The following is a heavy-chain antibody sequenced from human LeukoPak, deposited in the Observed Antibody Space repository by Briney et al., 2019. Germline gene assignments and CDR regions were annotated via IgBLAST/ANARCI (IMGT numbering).Heavy chain of an antibody. V-gene: IGHV3-23*01. CDR3: AKGWNYYGSGSYYIA. J-gene: IGHJ5*02. CDR1: GFTVSINS. Sequence: GGSLRLSCTVSGFTVSINSMSWVRQAPGKGLEWVSAISGSGGSTYYADSVKGRFTVSRDNSKNTLYLQMNSLRAEDTAVYYCAKGWNYYGSGSYYIAWGQGTLVTASS. D-gene: IGHD3-10*01. CDR2: ISGSGGST.